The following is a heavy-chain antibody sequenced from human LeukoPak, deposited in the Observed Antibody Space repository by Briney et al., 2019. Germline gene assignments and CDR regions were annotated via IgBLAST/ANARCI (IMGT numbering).Heavy chain of an antibody. J-gene: IGHJ4*02. D-gene: IGHD6-13*01. CDR1: GFTFSDYY. Sequence: GGSLRLSCAASGFTFSDYYMSWIRQAPGKGLEWVSYISSSGSIIYYADSVKGRFTISRDNAKNSTYLQMNSLRAEDTAVYYCAKDRLYEPRGSWQDYWGQGTLVTVSS. V-gene: IGHV3-11*01. CDR3: AKDRLYEPRGSWQDY. CDR2: ISSSGSII.